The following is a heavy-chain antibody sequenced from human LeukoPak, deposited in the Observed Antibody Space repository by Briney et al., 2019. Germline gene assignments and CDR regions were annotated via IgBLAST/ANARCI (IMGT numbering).Heavy chain of an antibody. CDR1: SGTISSSSYF. CDR3: ARRVSNGYYPDY. Sequence: SETLSLTCTVSSGTISSSSYFWGWIRQPPGNGLEWIGNIYYTGSTHYNPSLKSRLTISVDTSKNQFSLKLSSVTAADTAVYYCARRVSNGYYPDYWGQGTLVTVSS. J-gene: IGHJ4*02. D-gene: IGHD3-22*01. CDR2: IYYTGST. V-gene: IGHV4-39*01.